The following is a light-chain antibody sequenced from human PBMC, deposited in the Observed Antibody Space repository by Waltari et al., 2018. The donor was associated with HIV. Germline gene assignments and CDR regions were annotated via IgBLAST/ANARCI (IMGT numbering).Light chain of an antibody. CDR1: ETISTS. J-gene: IGKJ3*01. CDR2: AAS. V-gene: IGKV1-39*01. Sequence: DIQMTQSPSSLSASLGDRVIITCRASETISTSLNWYQQRPGRAPNLLIYAASTLQSGVPSRFSGSGSGTDFTLTINSLQPEDFAIYFCQQAYKGLTFGPGTKVDV. CDR3: QQAYKGLT.